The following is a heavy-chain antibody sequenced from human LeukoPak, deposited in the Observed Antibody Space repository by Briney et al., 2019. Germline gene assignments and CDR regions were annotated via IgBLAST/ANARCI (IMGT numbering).Heavy chain of an antibody. CDR1: GGTFSSYA. J-gene: IGHJ3*02. D-gene: IGHD3-16*01. CDR3: ARDKGRYSYVWAFDI. Sequence: ASVKVSCKASGGTFSSYAISWVRQAPGQGLEWMGGIIPIFGTANYAQKFQGRVTITADESTSTAYMELSSLRSEDTAVYYCARDKGRYSYVWAFDIWGQGTMVTVSS. V-gene: IGHV1-69*13. CDR2: IIPIFGTA.